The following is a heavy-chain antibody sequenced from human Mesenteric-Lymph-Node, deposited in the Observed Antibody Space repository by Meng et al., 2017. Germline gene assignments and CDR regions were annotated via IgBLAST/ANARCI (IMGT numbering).Heavy chain of an antibody. D-gene: IGHD4-17*01. J-gene: IGHJ4*02. Sequence: VQVVEAGGGLGQPGGSLRLSCTASGFTFSRYSMTWVRQAPGKGLEWVSIISDESCDIHYADSMKGRFTISRDNSKNTLYLQMNSLTAEDTAVYYCAKGWTTSTRSLDYWGQGTLVTVSS. CDR3: AKGWTTSTRSLDY. CDR2: ISDESCDI. V-gene: IGHV3-23*04. CDR1: GFTFSRYS.